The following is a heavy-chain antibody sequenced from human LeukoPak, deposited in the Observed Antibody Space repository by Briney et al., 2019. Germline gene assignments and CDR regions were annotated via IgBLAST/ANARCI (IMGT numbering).Heavy chain of an antibody. V-gene: IGHV3-30*03. CDR3: ARDFWGTRGSTNWFDP. Sequence: PGRSLRLSCAASGFTFSSYGMHWVRQAPGKGLEWVAVISYDGSNKYYADSVKGRFTISRDNSKNTLYLQMNSLRAEDTAVYYCARDFWGTRGSTNWFDPWGQGTLVTVSS. J-gene: IGHJ5*02. D-gene: IGHD1-14*01. CDR2: ISYDGSNK. CDR1: GFTFSSYG.